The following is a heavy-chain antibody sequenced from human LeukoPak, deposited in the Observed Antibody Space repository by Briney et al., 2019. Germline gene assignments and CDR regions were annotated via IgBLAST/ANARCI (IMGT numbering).Heavy chain of an antibody. CDR2: IKQDGSEK. D-gene: IGHD3-22*01. Sequence: GGSLRLSCAASGFTFSSYWMSWVRQAPGKGLEWVASIKQDGSEKYYVDSVKGRFTISRDNAKNSLYLQMNSLRAEDTAVYYCARDPIYYDSSGYDYWGQGTLVTVSS. CDR3: ARDPIYYDSSGYDY. V-gene: IGHV3-7*01. J-gene: IGHJ4*02. CDR1: GFTFSSYW.